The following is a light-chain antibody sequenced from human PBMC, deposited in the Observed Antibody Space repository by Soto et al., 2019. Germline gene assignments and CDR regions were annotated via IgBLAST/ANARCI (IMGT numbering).Light chain of an antibody. CDR2: DAS. CDR1: QIVGGN. V-gene: IGKV3-11*01. J-gene: IGKJ4*01. CDR3: QQRSKWPLT. Sequence: EIVLTQSPATLSLSPGERATLSCRASQIVGGNLAWYQQKPGQAPRLLISDASNRATGIPARFSGSGSGTDFTLTISSLEPEDFALYYCQQRSKWPLTFGGGTKVEIK.